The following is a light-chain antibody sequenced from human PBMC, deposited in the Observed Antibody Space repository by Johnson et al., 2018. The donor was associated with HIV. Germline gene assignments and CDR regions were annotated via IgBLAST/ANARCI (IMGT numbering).Light chain of an antibody. CDR2: ESN. Sequence: VLTQPPSVSAAPGQKVTISCSGSSSNIGINFVSWYQQVPGTAPKLLICESNKRPSGIPNRFSGSKSCTSATLGITGLQTGDEADYYCGTWDSRLSVYVFGTGTKVTVL. CDR1: SSNIGINF. V-gene: IGLV1-51*02. J-gene: IGLJ1*01. CDR3: GTWDSRLSVYV.